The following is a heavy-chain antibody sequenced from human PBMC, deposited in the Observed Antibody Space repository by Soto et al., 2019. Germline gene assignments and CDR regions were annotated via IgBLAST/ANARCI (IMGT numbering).Heavy chain of an antibody. J-gene: IGHJ4*02. CDR3: ATSYGSGYRAFDY. D-gene: IGHD3-10*01. CDR1: GDTFSCYT. CDR2: INPILSMS. V-gene: IGHV1-69*02. Sequence: ASVKVSCKASGDTFSCYTINWVRQAPGLGLEWVGRINPILSMSNYAQKFQGRVTMTADKSTSTAYMELRSLRFEDTAIYYCATSYGSGYRAFDYWGQGALVTVSS.